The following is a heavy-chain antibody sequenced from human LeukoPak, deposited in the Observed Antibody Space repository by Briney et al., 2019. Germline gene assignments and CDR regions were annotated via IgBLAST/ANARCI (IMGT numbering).Heavy chain of an antibody. CDR1: GFTFSSYA. D-gene: IGHD3-10*02. CDR2: ISSSGTTV. J-gene: IGHJ4*02. V-gene: IGHV3-48*03. Sequence: PGGSLRLSCAASGFTFSSYAMSWVRQAPGKGLEWVSYISSSGTTVYYADSVKGRFTISRDNAKSSLYLQMNSLRAEDTAVYDCAGCLGSYSPDYWGQGTLVTVSS. CDR3: AGCLGSYSPDY.